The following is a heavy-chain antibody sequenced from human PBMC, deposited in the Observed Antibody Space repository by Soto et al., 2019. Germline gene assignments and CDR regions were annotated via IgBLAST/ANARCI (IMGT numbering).Heavy chain of an antibody. V-gene: IGHV3-48*03. CDR2: ISSTGSGT. Sequence: GGSLRLSCAASGFTFSSYEMHWVRQAPGKGLEWISYISSTGSGTHYADSVKGRFTMSRGNTNNSVSLQMSSLRAEDTAVYYCARDLGGPDYWGRGTLVTVSS. CDR3: ARDLGGPDY. D-gene: IGHD3-16*01. J-gene: IGHJ4*02. CDR1: GFTFSSYE.